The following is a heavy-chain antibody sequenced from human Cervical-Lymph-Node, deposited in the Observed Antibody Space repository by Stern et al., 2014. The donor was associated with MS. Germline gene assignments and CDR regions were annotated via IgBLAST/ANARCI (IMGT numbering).Heavy chain of an antibody. Sequence: DQLVESGGALVPPGGSLRLSCAASGFTFSSYWMHWVRQAPGKGLEWVSRIKRDGSNTDYADSVKGRFTISRDNVKNTVFLQMNSLRAEDTAVYYCARICGGTACNVNSWGQGTLVTVSS. CDR2: IKRDGSNT. J-gene: IGHJ4*02. V-gene: IGHV3-74*02. CDR3: ARICGGTACNVNS. CDR1: GFTFSSYW. D-gene: IGHD2-15*01.